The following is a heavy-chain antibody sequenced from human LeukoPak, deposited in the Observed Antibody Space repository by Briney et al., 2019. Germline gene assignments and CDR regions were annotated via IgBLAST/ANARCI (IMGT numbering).Heavy chain of an antibody. CDR1: GGSFSGYY. CDR3: ARGRGYYSSTSCYAARYYYYGMDV. Sequence: SETLSLTCAVYGGSFSGYYWSWIRQPPGKGLEWIGEINHSGSTNYNPSLKSRVTISVDTSKNQFSLKLSSVTAADTAVYYCARGRGYYSSTSCYAARYYYYGMDVWGKGTTVTVSS. J-gene: IGHJ6*04. D-gene: IGHD2-2*01. CDR2: INHSGST. V-gene: IGHV4-34*01.